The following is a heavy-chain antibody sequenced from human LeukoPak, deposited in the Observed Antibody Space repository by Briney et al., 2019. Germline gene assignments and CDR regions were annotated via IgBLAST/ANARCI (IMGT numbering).Heavy chain of an antibody. CDR2: ISTSSTYI. CDR3: ARRYGDYVGSFEY. V-gene: IGHV3-21*01. D-gene: IGHD4-17*01. J-gene: IGHJ4*02. Sequence: GGSLRLSCAASGITFSSYSMNWVRQAPGKGLEWVSSISTSSTYIYYADSVKGRFTISRDNAKNSLYLQMNSLRAEDTAVYYCARRYGDYVGSFEYWGRGTQVTVSS. CDR1: GITFSSYS.